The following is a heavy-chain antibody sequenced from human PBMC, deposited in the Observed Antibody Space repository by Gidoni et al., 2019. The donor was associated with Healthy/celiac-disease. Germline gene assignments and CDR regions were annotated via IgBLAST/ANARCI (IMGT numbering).Heavy chain of an antibody. J-gene: IGHJ4*02. Sequence: EVQLVESGGGLVQPGRSLRLSCAASGFTFDDYAMHWVRQAPGKGLEWVSGISWNSGSIGYADSVKGRFTISRDNAKNSLYLQMNSLRAEDTALYYCAKGSRILNTIFDYWGQGTLVTVSS. CDR1: GFTFDDYA. CDR2: ISWNSGSI. V-gene: IGHV3-9*01. D-gene: IGHD3-10*01. CDR3: AKGSRILNTIFDY.